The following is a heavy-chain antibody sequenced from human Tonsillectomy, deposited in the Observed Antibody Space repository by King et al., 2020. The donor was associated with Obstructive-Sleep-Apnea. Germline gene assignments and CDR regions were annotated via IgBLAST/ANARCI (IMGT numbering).Heavy chain of an antibody. Sequence: VQRVESGAEVKKPGASVKVSCKASGYTFTGYYIHWVRQAPGQGLEWMGWINPNSGGTNFAQKFQGRVTMTRDTSISTAYMELSRLISDDTAVYYCATVAVSTATYYFDYWGQGTLVTVSS. D-gene: IGHD4-17*01. V-gene: IGHV1-2*02. CDR1: GYTFTGYY. CDR3: ATVAVSTATYYFDY. J-gene: IGHJ4*02. CDR2: INPNSGGT.